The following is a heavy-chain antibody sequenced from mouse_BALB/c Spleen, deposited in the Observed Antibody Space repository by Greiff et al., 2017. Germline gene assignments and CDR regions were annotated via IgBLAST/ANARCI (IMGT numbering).Heavy chain of an antibody. V-gene: IGHV1S137*01. D-gene: IGHD2-1*01. CDR2: ISTYYGDA. Sequence: VQLQQSGAELVRPGVSVKISCKGSGYTFTDYAMHWVKQSHAKSLEWIGVISTYYGDASYNQKFKGKATMTVDKSSSTAYMELARLTSEDSAIYYCARGENYGNYPYAMDYWGQGTSVTVSS. J-gene: IGHJ4*01. CDR3: ARGENYGNYPYAMDY. CDR1: GYTFTDYA.